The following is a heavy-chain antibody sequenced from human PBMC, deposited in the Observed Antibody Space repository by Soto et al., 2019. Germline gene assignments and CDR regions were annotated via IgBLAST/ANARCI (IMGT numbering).Heavy chain of an antibody. CDR3: ARAAVTGRYRGKGDYFDY. CDR2: INPSGGST. J-gene: IGHJ4*02. D-gene: IGHD1-26*01. V-gene: IGHV1-46*01. Sequence: ASVKVSCKASGYTFTSYYMHWVRQAPGQGLEWIGIINPSGGSTSYAQKFQGRVTMTRDTSTSTVYMELSSLRSEDTAVYYCARAAVTGRYRGKGDYFDYWGQGTLVTVSS. CDR1: GYTFTSYY.